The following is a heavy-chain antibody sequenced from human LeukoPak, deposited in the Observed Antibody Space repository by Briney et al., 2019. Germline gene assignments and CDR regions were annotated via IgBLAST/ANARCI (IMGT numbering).Heavy chain of an antibody. V-gene: IGHV3-66*01. Sequence: GGPLKLSCAASGLTFSGSTIQWVPQASGKGLEWVSVIYSGGSTYYADSVKGRFTISRDNTKNSLYLQMNSLRAEDTAVYYCAREAVGATSHFDYWGQGTLVTVSS. CDR1: GLTFSGST. CDR2: IYSGGST. J-gene: IGHJ4*02. D-gene: IGHD2-15*01. CDR3: AREAVGATSHFDY.